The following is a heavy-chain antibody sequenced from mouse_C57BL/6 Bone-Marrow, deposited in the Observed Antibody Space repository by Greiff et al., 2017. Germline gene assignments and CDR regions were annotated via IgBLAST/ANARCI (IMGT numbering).Heavy chain of an antibody. J-gene: IGHJ3*01. V-gene: IGHV10-1*01. CDR1: GFSFNTYA. Sequence: EVKVVESGGGLVQPKGSLKLSCAASGFSFNTYAMNWVRQAPGKGLEWVARIRSKSNNYATYYADSVKDRFTISRDDSESMLYLQMNNLKTEDTAMYYCVRQGDYRTWFAYWGQGTLVTVSA. CDR3: VRQGDYRTWFAY. D-gene: IGHD2-14*01. CDR2: IRSKSNNYAT.